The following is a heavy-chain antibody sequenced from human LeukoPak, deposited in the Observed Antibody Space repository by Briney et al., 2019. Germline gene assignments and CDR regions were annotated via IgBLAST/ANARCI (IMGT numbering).Heavy chain of an antibody. Sequence: GGSLRLSCAASGLTFSTYGMTWVRLVPGKGLEWVSGISGSGDTTYYADSVKGRFTISRDNSKSTLFLQMNSLRVEDTAVYYCAKDRGYWGQETLVTVSS. CDR3: AKDRGY. CDR2: ISGSGDTT. J-gene: IGHJ4*02. CDR1: GLTFSTYG. V-gene: IGHV3-23*01.